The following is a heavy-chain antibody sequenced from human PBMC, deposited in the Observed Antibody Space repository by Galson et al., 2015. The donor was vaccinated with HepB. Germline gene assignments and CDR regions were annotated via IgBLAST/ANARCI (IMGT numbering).Heavy chain of an antibody. D-gene: IGHD6-19*01. CDR2: ISYDGSNK. J-gene: IGHJ4*02. CDR1: GFTFSSYA. V-gene: IGHV3-30*04. Sequence: SLRLSCAASGFTFSSYAMHWVRQAPGKGLEWVAVISYDGSNKYYADSVEGRFTISRDNSKNTLYLQMNSLRAEDTAVYYCARDPHSSGWYGRFDYWGQGTLVTVSS. CDR3: ARDPHSSGWYGRFDY.